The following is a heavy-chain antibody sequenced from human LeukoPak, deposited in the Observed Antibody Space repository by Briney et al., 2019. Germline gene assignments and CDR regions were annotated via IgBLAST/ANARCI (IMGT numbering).Heavy chain of an antibody. CDR2: IYYSGST. CDR3: AREGYCSSTSCYNWFGP. D-gene: IGHD2-2*01. Sequence: SETLSLTCTVSGGSISSGDYYWSWIRQPPGKGLEWIGYIYYSGSTYYNPSLKSRVTISVDTSKNQFSLKLSSVTAADTAVYYCAREGYCSSTSCYNWFGPWGQGTLVTVSS. J-gene: IGHJ5*02. V-gene: IGHV4-30-4*08. CDR1: GGSISSGDYY.